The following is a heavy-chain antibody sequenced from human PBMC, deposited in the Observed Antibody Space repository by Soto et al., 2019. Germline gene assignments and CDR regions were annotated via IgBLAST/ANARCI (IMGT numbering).Heavy chain of an antibody. CDR1: GFTFSSYA. Sequence: PGGSLRLSCAASGFTFSSYAMSWVRQAPGKGLEWVSAISGSGGSTYYADSVKGRFTISRDNSKNTLYLQMNSLRAEDTAVYYCAKERSSGWYYYYYGMDVWGQGTTVTVSS. J-gene: IGHJ6*02. D-gene: IGHD6-19*01. CDR3: AKERSSGWYYYYYGMDV. CDR2: ISGSGGST. V-gene: IGHV3-23*01.